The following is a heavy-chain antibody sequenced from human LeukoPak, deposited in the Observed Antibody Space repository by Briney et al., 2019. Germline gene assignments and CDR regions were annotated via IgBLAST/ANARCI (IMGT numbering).Heavy chain of an antibody. J-gene: IGHJ5*02. CDR1: GYTFTSNY. D-gene: IGHD6-19*01. V-gene: IGHV1-46*01. Sequence: ASVKVSCKAFGYTFTSNYMHWVRQAPGQGPEWMGVISPSGGSTTYAQKFQGRVTLTRDMSTSTDHLELSSLRSEDTAVYYCARGHGSGWYVNWFDPWGQGTLVTVSS. CDR2: ISPSGGST. CDR3: ARGHGSGWYVNWFDP.